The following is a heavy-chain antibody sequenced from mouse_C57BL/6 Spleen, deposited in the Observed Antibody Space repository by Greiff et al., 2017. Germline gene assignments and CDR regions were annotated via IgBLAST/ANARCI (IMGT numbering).Heavy chain of an antibody. V-gene: IGHV3-1*01. CDR2: ISYSGSN. Sequence: ESGPGMVKPSQSLSLTCTVTGYSITSGYDWHWIRHFPGNKLEWRGYISYSGSNNYNPSLKSRISITHDTSKNHFFLKLNSVTTEDTATYYCARDYGSSYGYFDVWGTGTTVTVSS. J-gene: IGHJ1*03. CDR1: GYSITSGYD. D-gene: IGHD1-1*01. CDR3: ARDYGSSYGYFDV.